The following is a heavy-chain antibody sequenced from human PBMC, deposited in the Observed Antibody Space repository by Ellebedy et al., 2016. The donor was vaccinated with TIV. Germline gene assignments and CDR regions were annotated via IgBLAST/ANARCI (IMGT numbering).Heavy chain of an antibody. D-gene: IGHD3-10*01. Sequence: SETLSLTCTVSGGSIRSISYSWGWIRQPPGKGLEWIGSLYYSGSTHYNPPRKSRVTISVDTSKNQFPLKLSSVTAADTAVYYCARHSGSGSYYKQAPDYWGQGTLVTVSS. CDR2: LYYSGST. J-gene: IGHJ4*02. CDR1: GGSIRSISYS. CDR3: ARHSGSGSYYKQAPDY. V-gene: IGHV4-39*01.